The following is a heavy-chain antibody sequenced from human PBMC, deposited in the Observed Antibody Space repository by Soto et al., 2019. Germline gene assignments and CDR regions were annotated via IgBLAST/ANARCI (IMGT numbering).Heavy chain of an antibody. CDR1: GGSISSGGYY. V-gene: IGHV4-31*03. CDR2: IYYSGST. Sequence: QVQLQESGPGLVKPSQTLSLTCTVSGGSISSGGYYWSWIRQHPGKGLEWIGFIYYSGSTYYNPSLKSRVTLSVDTSKNHIYLKLSSVTAADTAVYYCARSSTSATYFDSWGQGTLVTVSS. CDR3: ARSSTSATYFDS. J-gene: IGHJ4*02. D-gene: IGHD2-2*01.